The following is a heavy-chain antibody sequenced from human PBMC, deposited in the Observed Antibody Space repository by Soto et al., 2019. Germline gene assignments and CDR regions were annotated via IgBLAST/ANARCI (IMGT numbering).Heavy chain of an antibody. CDR2: IYYSGST. D-gene: IGHD7-27*01. CDR3: ARRGDWGSDEFDY. V-gene: IGHV4-59*08. J-gene: IGHJ4*02. CDR1: GGSISPYY. Sequence: QVQLQESGPGLVKPSETLSLTCTVSGGSISPYYWSWIRQPPGKGLEWIGYIYYSGSTSYNPSLKSRVTIAVDTSKNLFSLNLSSMTATDTAVYYCARRGDWGSDEFDYWGQGTLVTVSS.